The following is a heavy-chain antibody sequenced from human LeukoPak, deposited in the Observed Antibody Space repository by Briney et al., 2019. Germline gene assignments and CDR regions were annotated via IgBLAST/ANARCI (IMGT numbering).Heavy chain of an antibody. Sequence: GGSLRLSCAASGFTFSSYSMNWVRQAPGKGLEWVSSISSSSSYIYYADSVKGRFTISRDNAKNSLYLQMNSLRAEDTAVYYCARSEGGSEYSSSWVPRGYNWFDPWGQGTLVTVSS. V-gene: IGHV3-21*01. CDR3: ARSEGGSEYSSSWVPRGYNWFDP. D-gene: IGHD6-13*01. CDR2: ISSSSSYI. J-gene: IGHJ5*02. CDR1: GFTFSSYS.